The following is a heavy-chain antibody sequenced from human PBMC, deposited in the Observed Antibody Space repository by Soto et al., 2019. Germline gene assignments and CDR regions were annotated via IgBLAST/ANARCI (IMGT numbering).Heavy chain of an antibody. Sequence: QVQLVQSGAEVKKPGSSVKVSCKASGGTFSSYAISWVRQAPGQGLEWMGGIIPIFGTANYAQKFQGRVTIAADESTSTAYMELGSLRSEDTAVYYCARDPTIAPKSTNWFDPWGQGTLVTVSS. CDR2: IIPIFGTA. CDR1: GGTFSSYA. V-gene: IGHV1-69*12. J-gene: IGHJ5*02. CDR3: ARDPTIAPKSTNWFDP. D-gene: IGHD3-9*01.